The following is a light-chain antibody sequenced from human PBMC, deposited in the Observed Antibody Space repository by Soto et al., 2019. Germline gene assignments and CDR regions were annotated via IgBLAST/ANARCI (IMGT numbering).Light chain of an antibody. V-gene: IGKV1-39*01. CDR1: LTVSGS. CDR3: QQSYSAPLST. J-gene: IGKJ2*01. Sequence: DIQMTQSPSSLSASIGDRVTITCRASLTVSGSLNWYQQKPGEAPKLLIFGASTLQSGVSSRFSGEGSGTEFTLTINSVQLEDCGTYYCQQSYSAPLSTFGQGTKLEIK. CDR2: GAS.